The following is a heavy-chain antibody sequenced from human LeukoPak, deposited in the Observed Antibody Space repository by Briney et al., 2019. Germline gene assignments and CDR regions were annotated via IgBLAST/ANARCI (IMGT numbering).Heavy chain of an antibody. V-gene: IGHV4-4*07. D-gene: IGHD1-26*01. CDR2: TYTGGST. CDR3: VGGTYYGGDY. CDR1: GGSISSHY. Sequence: SETLSLTCTVSGGSISSHYWIWIRQPAGKGLEYIGRTYTGGSTNYNPSLKSRVTMSVDTPKNQFSLKLSSVTAADTAVYYCVGGTYYGGDYWGQGTLVTVSS. J-gene: IGHJ4*02.